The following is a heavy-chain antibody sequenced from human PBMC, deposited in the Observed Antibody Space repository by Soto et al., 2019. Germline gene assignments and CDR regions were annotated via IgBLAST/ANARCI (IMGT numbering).Heavy chain of an antibody. Sequence: HPGGSLGLSCAAYGFTVNSYAMHWVRQDPGKGLEYVSAISSNGGSTYYADSVKGRFTISRDNSKNTLYLQMSSLRAEDTAVYYCVKGWNSRIGYYYYGMDVWGQGTTVTVSS. CDR2: ISSNGGST. V-gene: IGHV3-64D*08. D-gene: IGHD6-13*01. CDR3: VKGWNSRIGYYYYGMDV. CDR1: GFTVNSYA. J-gene: IGHJ6*02.